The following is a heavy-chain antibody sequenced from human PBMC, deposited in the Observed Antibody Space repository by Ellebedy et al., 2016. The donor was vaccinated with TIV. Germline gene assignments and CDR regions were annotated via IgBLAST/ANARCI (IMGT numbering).Heavy chain of an antibody. CDR2: IRFDGSNK. V-gene: IGHV3-30*02. CDR1: GFTFSSYG. J-gene: IGHJ4*02. D-gene: IGHD5-18*01. Sequence: PGGSLRLSCAASGFTFSSYGMHWVRQAPGKGLAWVAFIRFDGSNKDYADSGKGRFTIPKDNSKNTLYLQMSSLNAKDMAVYYCARDTYSKNDGAFEYWGQGTLVTVSS. CDR3: ARDTYSKNDGAFEY.